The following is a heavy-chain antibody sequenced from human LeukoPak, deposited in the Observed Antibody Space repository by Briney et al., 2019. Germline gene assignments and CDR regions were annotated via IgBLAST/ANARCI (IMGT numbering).Heavy chain of an antibody. J-gene: IGHJ5*02. CDR3: ARSIPLWKGFRGGWFGP. CDR1: GYTFSNYD. Sequence: ASVKVSCKASGYTFSNYDINWVRQATGQGLEWMGWMNPNSGNAGYAQKFQGRITITRNTSISTAYMELSSLRSEDTAVYYCARSIPLWKGFRGGWFGPWGQGNL. V-gene: IGHV1-8*03. CDR2: MNPNSGNA. D-gene: IGHD3-10*01.